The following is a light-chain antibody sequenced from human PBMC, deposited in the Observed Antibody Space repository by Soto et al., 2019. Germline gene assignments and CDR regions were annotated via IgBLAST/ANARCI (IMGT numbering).Light chain of an antibody. CDR1: SSDVGRYNY. CDR3: HSYAGGDWV. J-gene: IGLJ7*01. CDR2: EVS. Sequence: QSALTQPPSASGSLGQSVTIPCTGTSSDVGRYNYVSWYQQHPGKVPKLLIYEVSNRPSGVPDRFSGSKSGNTASLTVSGLQPEDEADYYCHSYAGGDWVFGVGTQLTVL. V-gene: IGLV2-8*01.